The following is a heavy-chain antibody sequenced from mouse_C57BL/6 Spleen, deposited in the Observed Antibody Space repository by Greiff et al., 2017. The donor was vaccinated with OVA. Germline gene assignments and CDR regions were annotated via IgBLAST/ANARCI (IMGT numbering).Heavy chain of an antibody. CDR3: ARRAVGDYFDY. J-gene: IGHJ2*01. V-gene: IGHV5-6*02. Sequence: EVKVVESGGDLVKPGGSLKLSCAASGFTFSSYGMSWVRQTPDKRLEWVATISSGGSYTYYPDSVKGRFTISRDNAKNTLYLQMSSLKSEDTAMYYCARRAVGDYFDYWGPGTTLTVSS. D-gene: IGHD3-3*01. CDR2: ISSGGSYT. CDR1: GFTFSSYG.